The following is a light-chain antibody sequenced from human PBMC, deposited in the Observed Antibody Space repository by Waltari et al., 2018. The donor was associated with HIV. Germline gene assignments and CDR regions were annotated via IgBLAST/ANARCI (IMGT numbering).Light chain of an antibody. J-gene: IGLJ2*01. V-gene: IGLV2-11*01. CDR2: DVN. CDR3: SSYGGVASYLI. Sequence: HSALTQPRSVSGSPGPSVTISCTGTSSDLGAYDFVSWFQKFPGRAPKPLIFDVNKRPSGVPDRFSGFKSGDTASLTISGLQPDDESDYFCSSYGGVASYLIFGGGTTLTVL. CDR1: SSDLGAYDF.